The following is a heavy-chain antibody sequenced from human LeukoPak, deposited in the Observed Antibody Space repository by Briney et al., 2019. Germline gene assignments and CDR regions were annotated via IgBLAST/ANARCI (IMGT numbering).Heavy chain of an antibody. CDR1: GFSFSTYA. CDR2: ISIIGGST. Sequence: GGSLRLSCAASGFSFSTYAMSWVRQAPGKGLEWVSTISIIGGSTYYADSVKGRFTISRDNSKNTLYLQMNSLRAEDTAVYFCAKDLCHDGSGLGALDVSGQGTMVTVSS. V-gene: IGHV3-23*01. J-gene: IGHJ3*01. D-gene: IGHD3-22*01. CDR3: AKDLCHDGSGLGALDV.